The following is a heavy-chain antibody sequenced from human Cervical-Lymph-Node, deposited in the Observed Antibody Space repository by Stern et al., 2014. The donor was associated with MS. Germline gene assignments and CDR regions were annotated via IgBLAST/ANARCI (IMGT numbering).Heavy chain of an antibody. CDR3: ARGGRGVSYGPY. CDR2: INTNTGNP. Sequence: QDQLVQSGSGLKQPGASVRISCKTSGYTFISHVIHWVRQAPGQGLEWIGRINTNTGNPTSAQGFTGRFVLSLDTSLTTAYLQISNLKTEDTAIYYCARGGRGVSYGPYWGQGALVTVSS. V-gene: IGHV7-4-1*02. CDR1: GYTFISHV. J-gene: IGHJ4*02. D-gene: IGHD5-18*01.